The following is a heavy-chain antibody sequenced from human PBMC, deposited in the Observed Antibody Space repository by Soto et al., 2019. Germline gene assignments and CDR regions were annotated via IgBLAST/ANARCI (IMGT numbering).Heavy chain of an antibody. CDR1: GYTFTGYF. CDR3: ARSGLSPLDN. V-gene: IGHV1-2*02. J-gene: IGHJ4*02. Sequence: QVQLVQSGAEVKKPGASVKVSCKTSGYTFTGYFLHWMRQAPGQGLECMGWINPSTGGTNYAQKFQDHITMTRDTSINSAYLELSRLKSDDTALYVCARSGLSPLDNWGQGTLVTV. D-gene: IGHD6-25*01. CDR2: INPSTGGT.